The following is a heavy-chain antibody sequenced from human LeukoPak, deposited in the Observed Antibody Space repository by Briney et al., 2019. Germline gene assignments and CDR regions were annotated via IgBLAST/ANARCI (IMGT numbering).Heavy chain of an antibody. D-gene: IGHD1-26*01. Sequence: GSLRLSCAASGFTFSSYSMNWVRQAPGKGLEWVSSISSSSSYIYYADSVKGRFTISRDNAKNSLYLQTNSLRAEDTAVYYCARLGVGATGAFDYWGQGTLVTVSS. J-gene: IGHJ4*02. V-gene: IGHV3-21*01. CDR2: ISSSSSYI. CDR3: ARLGVGATGAFDY. CDR1: GFTFSSYS.